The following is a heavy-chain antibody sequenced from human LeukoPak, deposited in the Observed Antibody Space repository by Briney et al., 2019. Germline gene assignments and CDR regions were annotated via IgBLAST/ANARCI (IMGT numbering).Heavy chain of an antibody. V-gene: IGHV1-46*01. D-gene: IGHD2-2*01. CDR1: GYTFTSYY. J-gene: IGHJ4*02. CDR2: INPSGGST. Sequence: ASVKVSCKASGYTFTSYYMHWVRQAPGLGLEWMGIINPSGGSTSYAQKFQGRVTMTRDTSTSTVYMELSSLRSEDTAVYYCARGGLEVPAATYWGQGTLVTASS. CDR3: ARGGLEVPAATY.